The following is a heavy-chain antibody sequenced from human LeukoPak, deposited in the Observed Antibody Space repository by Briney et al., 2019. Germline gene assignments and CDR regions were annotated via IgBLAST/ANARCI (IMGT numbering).Heavy chain of an antibody. CDR2: IEKNGSGK. J-gene: IGHJ5*02. CDR1: GGSVSSGSYY. V-gene: IGHV3-7*03. CDR3: TTDRWYSADH. Sequence: ETLSLTCTVSGGSVSSGSYYWSWIRQAPGKGLEWVAIIEKNGSGKNYVDSVKGRFIISRDNAKNSLFLQMDSLKVEDTAIYYCTTDRWYSADHWGQGTLVTVSS. D-gene: IGHD2-15*01.